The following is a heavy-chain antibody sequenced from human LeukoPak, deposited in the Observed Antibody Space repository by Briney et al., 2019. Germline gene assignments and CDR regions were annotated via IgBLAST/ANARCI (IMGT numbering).Heavy chain of an antibody. V-gene: IGHV4-31*02. Sequence: LRLSCAASGFTFSDYYMSWIRQHPGKGLEWIGYIYYSGSTYYNPSLKSRVTISVDTSKNQFSLKLSSVTAADTAVYYCARDEPPPGPFRGYYYYGMDVWGQGTTVTVSS. CDR2: IYYSGST. J-gene: IGHJ6*02. CDR1: GFTFSDYY. CDR3: ARDEPPPGPFRGYYYYGMDV.